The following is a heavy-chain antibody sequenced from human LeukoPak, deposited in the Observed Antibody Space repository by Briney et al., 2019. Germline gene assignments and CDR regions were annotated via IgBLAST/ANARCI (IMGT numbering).Heavy chain of an antibody. J-gene: IGHJ3*02. CDR3: ARDKLGYNWNYRAFDI. D-gene: IGHD1-7*01. CDR2: ISSSSSTI. V-gene: IGHV3-48*01. Sequence: PGGSLRLSCAASGFTFSSYSMNWVRQAPGKGLEWVSYISSSSSTIYYADSVKGRFTISRDNAKNSLYLQMNSLRAEDTAVYYCARDKLGYNWNYRAFDIWGQGTMVTVPS. CDR1: GFTFSSYS.